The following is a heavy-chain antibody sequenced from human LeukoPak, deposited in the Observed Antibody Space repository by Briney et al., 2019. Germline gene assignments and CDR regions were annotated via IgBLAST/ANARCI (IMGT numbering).Heavy chain of an antibody. CDR3: ARESSSSWYFNWFDP. CDR2: IYTSGST. V-gene: IGHV4-4*07. Sequence: SETLSLTCTVSGGSISSYYWSWIRQPAGKGLEWIGRIYTSGSTNYNPSLKSRVTMSVDTSKNQISLKLSSVTAADTAVYYCARESSSSWYFNWFDPWGQGTLVTVSS. D-gene: IGHD6-13*01. J-gene: IGHJ5*02. CDR1: GGSISSYY.